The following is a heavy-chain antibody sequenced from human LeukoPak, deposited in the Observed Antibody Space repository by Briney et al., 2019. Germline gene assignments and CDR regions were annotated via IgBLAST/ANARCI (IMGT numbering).Heavy chain of an antibody. CDR1: GFTFSSFW. Sequence: TGGSLRLSCAASGFTFSSFWMHWVRQAPGKGLVWVARINSDGSYTTYADSVKGRFTISRDNAKNTLYLQMNSLRAEDTAVYYCASSPDYWGQGTLVTVSS. J-gene: IGHJ4*02. V-gene: IGHV3-74*01. CDR3: ASSPDY. CDR2: INSDGSYT.